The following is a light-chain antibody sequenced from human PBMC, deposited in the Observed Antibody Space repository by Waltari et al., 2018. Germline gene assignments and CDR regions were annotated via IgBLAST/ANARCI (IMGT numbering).Light chain of an antibody. V-gene: IGLV2-23*01. CDR2: ERS. CDR1: SSDVGSYNL. J-gene: IGLJ2*01. Sequence: QSALTQPASVSGSPGQSITIPCTGTSSDVGSYNLVSWYQQHPGKAPKLMIYERSKRPSGVSNLFSGSKSGNTASLTICGLQAEDEADYYCCSYAGSSTHVVFGGGTKLTVL. CDR3: CSYAGSSTHVV.